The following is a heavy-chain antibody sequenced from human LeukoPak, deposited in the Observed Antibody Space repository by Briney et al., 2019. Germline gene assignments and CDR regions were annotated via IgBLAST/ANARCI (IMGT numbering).Heavy chain of an antibody. Sequence: ASVTVSCKASGFTFTSYDINWVRQATGQGLEWMGWMNPISGSRGYAQKFQGRVSVTTSSSTSTAYLELNSLTSEDTAVYYCARGPRNDWFXDLWGRGTLVTVSS. CDR3: ARGPRNDWFXDL. CDR1: GFTFTSYD. CDR2: MNPISGSR. J-gene: IGHJ2*01. V-gene: IGHV1-8*01.